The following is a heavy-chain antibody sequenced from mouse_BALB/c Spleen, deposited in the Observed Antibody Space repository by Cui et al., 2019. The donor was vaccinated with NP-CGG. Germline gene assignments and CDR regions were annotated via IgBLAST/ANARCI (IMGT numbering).Heavy chain of an antibody. D-gene: IGHD1-1*01. V-gene: IGHV1-72*01. Sequence: QIPLHRPGTERVKPRAPVKLSCKASGYTFTSYWMHWVKQRPGRGLEWIGRIDTNSGGTKYNEKFKSKATLTVDKPSSTAYMQLSSLTSEDSAVYYCARYDYYGSRYFDYWGQGTTLTVSS. CDR1: GYTFTSYW. CDR3: ARYDYYGSRYFDY. J-gene: IGHJ2*01. CDR2: IDTNSGGT.